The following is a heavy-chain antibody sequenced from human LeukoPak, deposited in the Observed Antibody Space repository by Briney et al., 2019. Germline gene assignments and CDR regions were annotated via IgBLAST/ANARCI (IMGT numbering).Heavy chain of an antibody. J-gene: IGHJ4*02. CDR3: AKDYVWGSYRYSGIDY. V-gene: IGHV3-30-3*01. CDR1: GFTFSTYA. CDR2: ISYDGSNK. D-gene: IGHD3-16*02. Sequence: GGSLRLSCAASGFTFSTYAMHWVRQAPGKGLEWVAVISYDGSNKYYADSVKGRFTISRDNSKNTLYLQMNSLRAEDTAVHYCAKDYVWGSYRYSGIDYWGQGTLVTVSS.